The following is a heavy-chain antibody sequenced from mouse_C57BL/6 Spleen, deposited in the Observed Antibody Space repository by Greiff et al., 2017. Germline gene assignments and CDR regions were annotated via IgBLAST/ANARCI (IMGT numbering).Heavy chain of an antibody. CDR1: GYTFTDYN. J-gene: IGHJ1*03. CDR3: ARSYYGSSYSWYFDV. Sequence: VQLQQSGPELVKPGASVKIPCKASGYTFTDYNMDWVKQSHGKSLEWIGDINPNNGGTIYNQKFKGKATLTVDTSSSTAYMELRSLTSGDTAVYYCARSYYGSSYSWYFDVWGKGTTVTVSS. D-gene: IGHD1-1*01. V-gene: IGHV1-18*01. CDR2: INPNNGGT.